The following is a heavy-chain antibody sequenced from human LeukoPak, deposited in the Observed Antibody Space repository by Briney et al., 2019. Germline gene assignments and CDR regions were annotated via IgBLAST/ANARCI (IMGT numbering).Heavy chain of an antibody. CDR1: GGSFSDYF. J-gene: IGHJ3*02. V-gene: IGHV4-34*01. Sequence: SETLSLTCAVCGGSFSDYFWSWVRQPPGRGLEWLGEINQRGSSTYNPSLKSRVTMSVDTSKNQLSLKMTSVTAADTAVYYCASIHQVRGSHTFDIWGQGTMVTVSS. CDR2: INQRGSS. D-gene: IGHD2-21*01. CDR3: ASIHQVRGSHTFDI.